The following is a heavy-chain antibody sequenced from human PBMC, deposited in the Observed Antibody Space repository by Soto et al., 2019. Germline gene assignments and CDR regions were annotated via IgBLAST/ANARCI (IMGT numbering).Heavy chain of an antibody. V-gene: IGHV6-1*01. CDR3: ARAGRPGNYESYYYYGMDV. J-gene: IGHJ6*02. Sequence: SQTLSLTCAISGDSVSSNSAAWNWIGQSPSRGLEWLGRTYYRSKWYNDYVVSVKSRITINPDTSKNQFSLQLNSVTPEDTAVYYCARAGRPGNYESYYYYGMDVWGQGTTVTVSS. CDR2: TYYRSKWYN. CDR1: GDSVSSNSAA. D-gene: IGHD3-10*01.